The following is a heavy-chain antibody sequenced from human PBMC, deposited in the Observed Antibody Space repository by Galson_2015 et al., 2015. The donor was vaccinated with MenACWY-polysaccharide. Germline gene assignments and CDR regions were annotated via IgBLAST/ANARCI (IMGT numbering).Heavy chain of an antibody. CDR3: TRVRGVFTANIDS. CDR2: ISGSGSTI. CDR1: GFTFSDYY. Sequence: SLRLSCAASGFTFSDYYMTWLRQAPGKGLEWVSHISGSGSTIYYADSVKGRFTISRDNAKNSLYLQMNSLRAEDTAVYYCTRVRGVFTANIDSWGQGALVTVSS. J-gene: IGHJ4*02. V-gene: IGHV3-11*01. D-gene: IGHD5-18*01.